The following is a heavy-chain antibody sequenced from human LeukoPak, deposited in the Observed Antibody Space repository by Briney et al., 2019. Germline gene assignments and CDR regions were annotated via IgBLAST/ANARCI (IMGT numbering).Heavy chain of an antibody. CDR1: GFTFSSYS. CDR2: IYSGGST. J-gene: IGHJ3*02. Sequence: KPGGSLRLSCAASGFTFSSYSMSWVRQAPGKGLEWVSVIYSGGSTYYADSVKGRFTISRDNSKNTLYLQMNSLRAEDTAVYYWARDVRWYYTSSHDAFDIWGQGTMVTVSS. CDR3: ARDVRWYYTSSHDAFDI. V-gene: IGHV3-53*01. D-gene: IGHD4-23*01.